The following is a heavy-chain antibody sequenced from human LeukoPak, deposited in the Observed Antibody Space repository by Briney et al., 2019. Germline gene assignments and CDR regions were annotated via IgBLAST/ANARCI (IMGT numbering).Heavy chain of an antibody. CDR3: VRGYNPYYYYYGMDV. CDR1: GSTFSSYA. V-gene: IGHV3-30-3*02. Sequence: GGSLRLSCAPSGSTFSSYAMHWVRQAPSKGLGWVAVISYDGSNKYYADSVKGRFTISRDNSKNTLYLQMNSLRAGDTAVYYCVRGYNPYYYYYGMDVWGQGTTVTVSS. CDR2: ISYDGSNK. D-gene: IGHD5-24*01. J-gene: IGHJ6*02.